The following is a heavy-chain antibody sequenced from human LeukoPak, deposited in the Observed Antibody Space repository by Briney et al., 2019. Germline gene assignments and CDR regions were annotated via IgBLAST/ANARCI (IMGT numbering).Heavy chain of an antibody. CDR1: GFTFSNYG. CDR2: ISGDGGST. V-gene: IGHV3-23*01. D-gene: IGHD2-15*01. J-gene: IGHJ4*02. CDR3: ATIGGFCRDANCYCRPFDY. Sequence: GGSLRLSCAASGFTFSNYGVSWVRQTPGKGLEWVSGISGDGGSTYYTDSVKGRFTISRDNSKNTLYLQMNSLRVEDTAVYYCATIGGFCRDANCYCRPFDYWGQGTQVNVSS.